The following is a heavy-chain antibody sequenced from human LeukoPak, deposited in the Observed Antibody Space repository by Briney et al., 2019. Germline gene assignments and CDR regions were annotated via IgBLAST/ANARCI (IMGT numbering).Heavy chain of an antibody. CDR1: GFAFSSYA. J-gene: IGHJ4*02. Sequence: GGSLRLSCAASGFAFSSYAMTWVRQATGKGLEWVSSMSSGSRYIYYADSVRGRFTISRDNAKNSLYLLMNSLRAEDTAVYYCTRDRPTGASRVFVVQWGQGTLVTVSS. D-gene: IGHD3-3*01. V-gene: IGHV3-21*01. CDR2: MSSGSRYI. CDR3: TRDRPTGASRVFVVQ.